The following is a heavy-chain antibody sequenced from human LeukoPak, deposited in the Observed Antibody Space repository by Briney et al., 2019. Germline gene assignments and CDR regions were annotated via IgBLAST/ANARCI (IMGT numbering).Heavy chain of an antibody. Sequence: PSETLSLTCTVSGGSISSYYWSWIRQPAGKGLEWIGRIYTSGSTNYNPSLKSRVTMSVDTSKNQFSLKLSSVTAADTAVYYCARGVKIYDILTGASNYYYGMDVWGQGTTVTVSS. CDR3: ARGVKIYDILTGASNYYYGMDV. CDR2: IYTSGST. J-gene: IGHJ6*02. D-gene: IGHD3-9*01. V-gene: IGHV4-4*07. CDR1: GGSISSYY.